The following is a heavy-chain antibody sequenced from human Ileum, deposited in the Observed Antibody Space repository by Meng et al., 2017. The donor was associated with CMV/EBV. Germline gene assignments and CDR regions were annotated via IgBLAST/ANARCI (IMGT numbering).Heavy chain of an antibody. J-gene: IGHJ4*02. CDR1: GDSIYSAGYS. CDR2: IYYNGNT. CDR3: ARYFGGYFDY. V-gene: IGHV4-30-2*05. Sequence: FAVSGDSIYSAGYSWSWIRQPPGKGLEWIGHIYYNGNTHYNPSLTSRLNISVATSKNQFSLMLTSVTAADTAVYYCARYFGGYFDYWGQGTLVTVSS. D-gene: IGHD3-10*01.